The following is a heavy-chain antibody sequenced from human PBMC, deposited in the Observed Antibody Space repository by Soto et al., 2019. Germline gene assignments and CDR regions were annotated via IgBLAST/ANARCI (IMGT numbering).Heavy chain of an antibody. CDR1: GYTLTELS. D-gene: IGHD3-22*01. V-gene: IGHV1-24*01. CDR2: FDPEDGET. CDR3: ATGDSSGYYYSDFQH. Sequence: ASVKVSCKVSGYTLTELSMHWVRQVPGKGLEWMGGFDPEDGETIYAQKFQGRVTMTEDTSTDTAYMELSSLRSEDTAVYYCATGDSSGYYYSDFQHWGQGTLVTVSS. J-gene: IGHJ1*01.